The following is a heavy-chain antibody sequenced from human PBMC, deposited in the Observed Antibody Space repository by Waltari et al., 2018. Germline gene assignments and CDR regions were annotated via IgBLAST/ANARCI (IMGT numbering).Heavy chain of an antibody. D-gene: IGHD1-26*01. V-gene: IGHV3-23*03. J-gene: IGHJ4*02. CDR1: GFTFSSYA. CDR2: IYSGGSP. Sequence: EVQLLESGGGLVQPGGSLRLSCAASGFTFSSYAMSWVRQAPGKGLEWVSVIYSGGSPYDADTVRGRFTISRENSKKTLCWQMKSLRAEDTAVYDCAKKSRPRNSGSYYGGPYFDYWGQGTLVTVSS. CDR3: AKKSRPRNSGSYYGGPYFDY.